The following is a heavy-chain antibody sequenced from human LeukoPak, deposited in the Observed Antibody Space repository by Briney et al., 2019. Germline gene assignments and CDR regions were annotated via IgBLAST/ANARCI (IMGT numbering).Heavy chain of an antibody. J-gene: IGHJ5*02. CDR3: ARHRRVVPASFSGSWFDP. CDR1: GGSISSSSYY. V-gene: IGHV4-39*07. CDR2: IYYSGST. D-gene: IGHD2-2*01. Sequence: SETLSLTCTVSGGSISSSSYYWGWIRQPPGKGLEWIGSIYYSGSTYYNPSLKSRVTISVDTSKNQFSLKLNSVTAADTAVYYCARHRRVVPASFSGSWFDPWGQGTLVTVSS.